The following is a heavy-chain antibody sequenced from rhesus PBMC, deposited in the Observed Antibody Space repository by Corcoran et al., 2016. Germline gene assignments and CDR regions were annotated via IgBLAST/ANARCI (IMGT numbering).Heavy chain of an antibody. CDR3: ARELGGLSNRFDV. CDR2: ISGSVWST. V-gene: IGHV4-173*01. J-gene: IGHJ5-1*01. D-gene: IGHD3-34*01. Sequence: QLQLQESGPGLVKPSETLSLTCALSGGSISSESCRWIRQPPGKGLGGVGRISGSVWSTDSNPSLKSRVTISTDTSKNQFSLKLRSVTAADTAVYFCARELGGLSNRFDVWGQGVLVTVSS. CDR1: GGSISSES.